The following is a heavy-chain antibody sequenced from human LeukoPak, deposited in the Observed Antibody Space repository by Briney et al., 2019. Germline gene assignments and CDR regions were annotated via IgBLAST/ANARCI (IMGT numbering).Heavy chain of an antibody. CDR2: IWYDGSNK. J-gene: IGHJ4*02. CDR3: ARGRYCSSTSCSDYFDY. CDR1: GFTFSSYG. Sequence: GRSLRLSCAASGFTFSSYGMHWVRQAPGKGLEWVAVIWYDGSNKYYADSVKGRFTISRDNSKNTLYLQMNSLRAEDTAVHYCARGRYCSSTSCSDYFDYWGQGTLVTVSS. V-gene: IGHV3-33*01. D-gene: IGHD2-2*01.